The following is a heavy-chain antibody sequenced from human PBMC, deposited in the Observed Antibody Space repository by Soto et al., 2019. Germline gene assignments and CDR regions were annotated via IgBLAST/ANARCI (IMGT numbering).Heavy chain of an antibody. V-gene: IGHV4-59*08. CDR1: GGSLSSYY. D-gene: IGHD1-1*01. CDR2: NSYSENT. CDR3: AKGTTTEKVDS. J-gene: IGHJ5*01. Sequence: SETLSLTCTVSGGSLSSYYWSWIRQPAGKGQEWIGYNSYSENTNYNPSLRSRLTISADTSMNQFSLALTSVSDADAGMYYCAKGTTTEKVDSWGPGILVTAS.